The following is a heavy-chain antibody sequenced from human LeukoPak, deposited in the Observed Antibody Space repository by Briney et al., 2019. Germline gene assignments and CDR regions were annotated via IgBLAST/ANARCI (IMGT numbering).Heavy chain of an antibody. V-gene: IGHV3-30-3*01. J-gene: IGHJ4*02. CDR3: AREGGYTFDC. D-gene: IGHD5-12*01. CDR1: GFPFSSYN. Sequence: GSLRLSCAASGFPFSSYNMNWVRQAPGKGLEWMAIISYDGSNDYYADSVKGRFTISRDNSKNTLYVQLNSLRAEDTAVYYCAREGGYTFDCWGQGTLVAVSS. CDR2: ISYDGSND.